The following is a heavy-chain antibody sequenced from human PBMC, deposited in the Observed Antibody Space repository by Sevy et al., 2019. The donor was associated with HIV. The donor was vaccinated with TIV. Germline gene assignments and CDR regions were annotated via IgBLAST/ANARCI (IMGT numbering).Heavy chain of an antibody. D-gene: IGHD4-17*01. J-gene: IGHJ6*02. CDR3: STEALDGDYGDYYYYGMDV. V-gene: IGHV3-15*01. CDR2: IQSKTDGGTT. Sequence: GGSLRLSCAASGSTFSDAWMSWVRQAPGKGLEWVGRIQSKTDGGTTDYAAPVKGRFTISRDDSKNTLYLQMNGLKTADTAEYYCSTEALDGDYGDYYYYGMDVWGQGTTVTVSS. CDR1: GSTFSDAW.